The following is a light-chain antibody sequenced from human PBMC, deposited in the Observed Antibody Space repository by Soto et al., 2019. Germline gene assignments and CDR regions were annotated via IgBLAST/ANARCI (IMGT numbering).Light chain of an antibody. CDR1: SSNIGAGYD. V-gene: IGLV1-40*01. CDR3: QSYDSSLSGWV. Sequence: QPVLTQPPSVSGAPGQRVTISCTGISSNIGAGYDVHWYQQLPGTAPKLLIYGNSNRPSGVPDRFSGSKSGTSASLAITGLHAEDEAYYYCQSYDSSLSGWVFGGGTKLTVL. CDR2: GNS. J-gene: IGLJ3*02.